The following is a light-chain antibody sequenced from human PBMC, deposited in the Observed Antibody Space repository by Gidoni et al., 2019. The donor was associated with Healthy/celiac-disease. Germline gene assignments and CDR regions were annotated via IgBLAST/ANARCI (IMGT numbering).Light chain of an antibody. Sequence: DIVMTQSPLSLPVTPGEPASIPCRSSQSLLHSNRYNYLGSNRASGVPDRFSGSGSGTDFTLKISRVEAEDVGVYYCMQALQTPITFGQGTRLEIK. CDR1: QSLLHSNRYNY. CDR2: GS. V-gene: IGKV2-28*01. J-gene: IGKJ5*01. CDR3: MQALQTPIT.